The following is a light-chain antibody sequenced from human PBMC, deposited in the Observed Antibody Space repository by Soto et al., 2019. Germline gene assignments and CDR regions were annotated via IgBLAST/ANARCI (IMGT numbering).Light chain of an antibody. Sequence: EIVLTQSPATLSLSPGERATLSCRASQNINKYLAWYQQRPGQPPRLLIYDSFNRATGIPARFSGSGSGTDFTLTIDSLEPEDFAMYYCQQRSNWLYTFGQGTKLEI. CDR3: QQRSNWLYT. V-gene: IGKV3-11*01. CDR1: QNINKY. CDR2: DSF. J-gene: IGKJ2*01.